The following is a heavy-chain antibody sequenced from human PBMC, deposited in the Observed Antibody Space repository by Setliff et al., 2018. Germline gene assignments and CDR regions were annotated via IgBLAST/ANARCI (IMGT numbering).Heavy chain of an antibody. CDR2: INSYNGNT. Sequence: AAVNVSYKASGYSFTDYYMHWVRQVPGRGLEWMGWINSYNGNTNYARKFQGRVTMTTDTSTSTAHTELRSLRSDDTDVYYCARVPRLESLMPSFDSRGPGTLVTVSS. CDR3: ARVPRLESLMPSFDS. J-gene: IGHJ4*02. CDR1: GYSFTDYY. D-gene: IGHD3-3*01. V-gene: IGHV1-18*04.